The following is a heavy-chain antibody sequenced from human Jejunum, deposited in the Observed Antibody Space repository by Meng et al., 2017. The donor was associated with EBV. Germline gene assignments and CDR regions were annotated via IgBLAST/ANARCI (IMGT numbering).Heavy chain of an antibody. V-gene: IGHV3-33*01. Sequence: QVRLGESGGGVVQPGRSLRLSCAASGYTFSPYGMPWVRQAPGKGLEWVALIWYDESNRYYADSVKGRFTISRDNSKNTLYLQMNSLRAEDTAVYYCAREAVGNGYYPDNWGQGTLVTVSS. D-gene: IGHD3-22*01. CDR3: AREAVGNGYYPDN. J-gene: IGHJ4*02. CDR1: GYTFSPYG. CDR2: IWYDESNR.